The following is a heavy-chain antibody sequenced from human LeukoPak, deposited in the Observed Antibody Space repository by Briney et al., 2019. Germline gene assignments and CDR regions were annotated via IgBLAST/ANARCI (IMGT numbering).Heavy chain of an antibody. Sequence: SETLSLTCGVSGGSFSGYYWSWIRQSPGKGLEWIGEINESGSTDYNPSLMSRVTISLDTSKNQFSLKLSSVTAADTAVYYCARGRVGPNWFDPWGQGTLVTVSS. D-gene: IGHD1-26*01. CDR3: ARGRVGPNWFDP. V-gene: IGHV4-34*01. J-gene: IGHJ5*02. CDR1: GGSFSGYY. CDR2: INESGST.